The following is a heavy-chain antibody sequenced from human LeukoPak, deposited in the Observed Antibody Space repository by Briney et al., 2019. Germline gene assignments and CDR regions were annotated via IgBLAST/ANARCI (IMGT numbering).Heavy chain of an antibody. CDR1: GYTFTGYY. Sequence: ASVKVSCKASGYTFTGYYMHWVRQAPGQGLEWMGWINPNSGGTNYAQKFQGRVAMTRDTSISTAYMELSRLRSDDTAVYYCARQYCTNGVCYVQDAFDIWGQGTMVTVSS. CDR3: ARQYCTNGVCYVQDAFDI. CDR2: INPNSGGT. J-gene: IGHJ3*02. D-gene: IGHD2-8*01. V-gene: IGHV1-2*02.